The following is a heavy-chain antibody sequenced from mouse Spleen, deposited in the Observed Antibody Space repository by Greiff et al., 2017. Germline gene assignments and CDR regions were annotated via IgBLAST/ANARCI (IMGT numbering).Heavy chain of an antibody. CDR2: IYPGSGNT. V-gene: IGHV1-76*01. CDR3: ARGHYEGYYAMDY. Sequence: VQLQQSGAELVRPGASVKLSCKASGYTFTDYYINWVKQRPGQGLEWIARIYPGSGNTYYNEKFKGKATLTAEKSSSTAYMQLSSLTSEDSAVYFCARGHYEGYYAMDYWGQGTSVTVSS. D-gene: IGHD2-4*01. CDR1: GYTFTDYY. J-gene: IGHJ4*01.